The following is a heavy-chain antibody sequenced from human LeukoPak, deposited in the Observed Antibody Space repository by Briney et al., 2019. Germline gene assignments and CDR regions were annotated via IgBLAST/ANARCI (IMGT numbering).Heavy chain of an antibody. J-gene: IGHJ4*02. CDR1: GYTFTSYG. CDR3: ARDIIEGGTYYYGSGSYYKPLYFDY. CDR2: ISAYNGNT. V-gene: IGHV1-18*01. Sequence: ASVKVSCKASGYTFTSYGISWVRQAPGQGLEWMGWISAYNGNTNYAQKLQGRVTMTTDTSTSTAYMELRSLRSDDTAVYYCARDIIEGGTYYYGSGSYYKPLYFDYWGQGTLVTVSS. D-gene: IGHD3-10*01.